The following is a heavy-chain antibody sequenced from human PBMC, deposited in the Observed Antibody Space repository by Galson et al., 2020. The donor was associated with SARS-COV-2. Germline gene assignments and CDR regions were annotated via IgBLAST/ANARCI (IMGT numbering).Heavy chain of an antibody. D-gene: IGHD2-15*01. V-gene: IGHV4-39*01. J-gene: IGHJ5*02. CDR2: IYYSGST. CDR3: ARLLDCSGGSCPHNWFDP. CDR1: GGSISSSSYY. Sequence: SETLSLTCTVSGGSISSSSYYWGWIRQPPGKGLEWIGSIYYSGSTYYNPSLKSRVTISVDTSKNQLSLKLSSVTAADTAVYYCARLLDCSGGSCPHNWFDPWGQGTLVTVSS.